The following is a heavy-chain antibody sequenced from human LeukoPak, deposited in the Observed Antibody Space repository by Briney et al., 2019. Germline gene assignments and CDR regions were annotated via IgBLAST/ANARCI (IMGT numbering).Heavy chain of an antibody. Sequence: SETLSLTCTVSGGSISTYFWSWIRQPPGKGLEWIGHIYFSGSTNYSPSLESRVTTSVDTSKNQFSLKLNSVTAADTAVYYCARHKSSGSYPLDYWGQGILVTVSS. CDR1: GGSISTYF. J-gene: IGHJ4*02. CDR2: IYFSGST. CDR3: ARHKSSGSYPLDY. V-gene: IGHV4-59*08. D-gene: IGHD3-22*01.